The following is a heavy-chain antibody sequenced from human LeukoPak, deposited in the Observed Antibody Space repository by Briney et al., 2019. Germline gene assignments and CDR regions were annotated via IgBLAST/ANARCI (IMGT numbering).Heavy chain of an antibody. V-gene: IGHV4-30-4*08. CDR3: AREGITFDY. Sequence: PSEXXSLTCTVSGGSISSGDYYWSWVRQPPGKGLEWIGYIYYSGSTYYNPSLKSRVTISVDTSKNQFSLKLSSVTAADTAVYYCAREGITFDYWGQGTLVTVSS. CDR1: GGSISSGDYY. CDR2: IYYSGST. D-gene: IGHD3-10*01. J-gene: IGHJ4*02.